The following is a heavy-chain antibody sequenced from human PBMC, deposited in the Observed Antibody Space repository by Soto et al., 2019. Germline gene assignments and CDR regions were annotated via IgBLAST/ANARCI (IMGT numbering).Heavy chain of an antibody. J-gene: IGHJ4*02. Sequence: EVPLLESGGGLVQPGGSLRLSCATSGIAFSDYAMSWVRQAPGQRLEWVASISAAGSTTYYANSLKGRFTISRDNSKNTLFLQMSSLRAEDTAFYYCVKGAGPNLPVAVFPTFDYWGQGTLVAVSS. CDR1: GIAFSDYA. CDR3: VKGAGPNLPVAVFPTFDY. D-gene: IGHD1-26*01. V-gene: IGHV3-23*01. CDR2: ISAAGSTT.